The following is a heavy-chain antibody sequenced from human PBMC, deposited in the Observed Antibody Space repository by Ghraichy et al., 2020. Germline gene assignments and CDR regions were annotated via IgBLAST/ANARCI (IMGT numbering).Heavy chain of an antibody. V-gene: IGHV4-59*01. CDR2: IYFSGST. CDR1: GGSISTYY. CDR3: ARCSVGFGELPPPGGFDP. Sequence: SETLSLTCTVSGGSISTYYWSWIRQPPGKGLEWIGYIYFSGSTDYNPSLKSRVTMSVDTSKNQFSLKVASVTAADTAIYYCARCSVGFGELPPPGGFDPWGQGTLVTVSS. J-gene: IGHJ5*02. D-gene: IGHD3-10*01.